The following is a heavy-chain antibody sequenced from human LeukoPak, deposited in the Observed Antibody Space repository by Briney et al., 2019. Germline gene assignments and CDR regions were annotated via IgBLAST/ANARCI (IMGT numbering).Heavy chain of an antibody. CDR3: AAGDSFDY. CDR2: INQDANER. CDR1: GLSFGNYW. V-gene: IGHV3-7*01. J-gene: IGHJ4*02. Sequence: GGSLRLSCAVSGLSFGNYWRSWVRQAPGKGLEWVANINQDANERYYVDSVKGRYTISRDNAKNSLYLQVNSLRAEDTAVYYCAAGDSFDYWGQGALVTVSS.